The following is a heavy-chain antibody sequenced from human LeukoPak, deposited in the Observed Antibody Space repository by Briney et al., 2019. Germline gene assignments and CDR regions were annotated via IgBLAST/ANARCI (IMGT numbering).Heavy chain of an antibody. V-gene: IGHV3-30*02. CDR2: IRYDGINK. D-gene: IGHD5-24*01. Sequence: GGSLRLSCAASGFIFSSYGMHWVRQAPGKGLEWVAFIRYDGINKYYADSVKGRFTVSRDNSKNTLYLQMNSLRTEDTGVYYCARDPVEMATTGGSWGQGTLVTVSS. CDR3: ARDPVEMATTGGS. CDR1: GFIFSSYG. J-gene: IGHJ5*02.